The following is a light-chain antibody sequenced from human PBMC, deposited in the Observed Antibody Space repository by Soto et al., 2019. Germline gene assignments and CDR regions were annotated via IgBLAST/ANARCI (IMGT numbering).Light chain of an antibody. CDR2: DVS. CDR1: SSDVGSYIY. Sequence: QSVLTQPASVSGSPGQSITISCTGTSSDVGSYIYVSWYQHHPGKAPKLMIYDVSNRPSGVSNRFSGSKSGNTASLTISGLQAEDEAEYYCVSYTTFSSYVLGNGTKVTVL. J-gene: IGLJ1*01. V-gene: IGLV2-14*01. CDR3: VSYTTFSSYV.